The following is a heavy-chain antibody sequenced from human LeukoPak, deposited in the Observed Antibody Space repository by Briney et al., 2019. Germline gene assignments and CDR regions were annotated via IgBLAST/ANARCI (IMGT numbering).Heavy chain of an antibody. D-gene: IGHD3-16*02. CDR3: AKDRVPDRCWSLDS. CDR1: GFTFTKYT. CDR2: IYGSGGTT. V-gene: IGHV3-23*01. Sequence: PGGSLRLSCTASGFTFTKYTMSWVRQAPGKGLEWVSSIYGSGGTTFYAEPVRGRFTISRDDSENTLYLQMNSLRAEDTATYYCAKDRVPDRCWSLDSWGRGTLVTVSS. J-gene: IGHJ4*02.